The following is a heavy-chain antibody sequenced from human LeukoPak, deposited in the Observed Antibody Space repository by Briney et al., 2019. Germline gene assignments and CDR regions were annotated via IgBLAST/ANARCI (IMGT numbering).Heavy chain of an antibody. Sequence: GGSLRLSCAASGFTLSSYAMSWVRQAPGKGLEWVSAISGSGGSTYYADSVKGRFTISRDNSKNTLYLQMNSLRAEDTAVYYCARLGVRPYYFDYWGQGTLVTVSS. CDR3: ARLGVRPYYFDY. V-gene: IGHV3-23*01. CDR2: ISGSGGST. J-gene: IGHJ4*02. D-gene: IGHD3-16*01. CDR1: GFTLSSYA.